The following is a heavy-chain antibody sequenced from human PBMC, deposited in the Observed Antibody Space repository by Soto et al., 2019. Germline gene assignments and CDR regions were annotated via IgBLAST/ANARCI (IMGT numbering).Heavy chain of an antibody. J-gene: IGHJ4*02. D-gene: IGHD6-19*01. CDR1: GFTFSDYA. CDR2: VSHDVRNT. CDR3: ATGGRHWLVRSDFNY. Sequence: VQLVESGGGVVQPGRSLRLSCAASGFTFSDYAMHWVRQAPGKGLEWVAVVSHDVRNTHYADSVKGRFNISTNSAKKTLSLQITGLRAKYKAVYYCATGGRHWLVRSDFNYWGQGAVVTVTS. V-gene: IGHV3-30*03.